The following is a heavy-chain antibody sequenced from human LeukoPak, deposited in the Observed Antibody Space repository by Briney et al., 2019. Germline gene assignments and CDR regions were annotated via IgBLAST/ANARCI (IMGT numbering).Heavy chain of an antibody. CDR2: ISSSSTI. V-gene: IGHV3-48*04. CDR1: GFTFSSYS. CDR3: ASGSIRNWFDP. D-gene: IGHD4-17*01. Sequence: GGSLRLSCAASGFTFSSYSMNWVRQAPGKGLEWVSYISSSSTIYYADSVKGRFTISRDNAKNSLYLQMNSLRAEDTAVYYCASGSIRNWFDPWGQGTLVTVSS. J-gene: IGHJ5*02.